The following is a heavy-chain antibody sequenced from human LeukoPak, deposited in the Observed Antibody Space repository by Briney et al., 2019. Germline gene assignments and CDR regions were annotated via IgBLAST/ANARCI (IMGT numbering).Heavy chain of an antibody. V-gene: IGHV4-4*02. CDR1: SGSIFSSNW. CDR2: IFHSGST. J-gene: IGHJ4*02. CDR3: ARQRGGYSGEDFDY. Sequence: PSETLSLTCAVSSGSIFSSNWWSWVRQPPGKGLEWIGQIFHSGSTSYSPSLKSRVTISLDKSKNQFSLNLTSVTAADTAVYYCARQRGGYSGEDFDYWGQGTLVTVSS. D-gene: IGHD1-26*01.